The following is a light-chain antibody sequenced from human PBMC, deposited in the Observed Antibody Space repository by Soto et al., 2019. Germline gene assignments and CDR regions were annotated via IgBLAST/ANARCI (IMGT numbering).Light chain of an antibody. J-gene: IGLJ1*01. CDR3: AAWDDSLNGRFV. CDR2: SHN. V-gene: IGLV1-44*01. Sequence: QTVVTQPPSASGTPGQRVTISCSGSSSNIGSNTVNWYLQLPGTAPKLLLYSHNQRPSGVPDRFSGSKSGTSASLAISGLQSEDEADYYCAAWDDSLNGRFVFGTGTTLTVL. CDR1: SSNIGSNT.